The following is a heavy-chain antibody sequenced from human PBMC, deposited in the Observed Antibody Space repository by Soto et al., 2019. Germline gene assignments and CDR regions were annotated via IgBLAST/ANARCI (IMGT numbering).Heavy chain of an antibody. D-gene: IGHD2-15*01. CDR3: ARVNSVVTDDAFDI. J-gene: IGHJ3*02. Sequence: PSETLSLTCSVSGSSISIWTDYWGWIRQPPGKGLEWIGNIHYSGSTYYNPSLKSRVNISVDTSKNQFSLKLSSVTAADTAVYYCARVNSVVTDDAFDIWGQGTMVTVSS. V-gene: IGHV4-39*07. CDR2: IHYSGST. CDR1: GSSISIWTDY.